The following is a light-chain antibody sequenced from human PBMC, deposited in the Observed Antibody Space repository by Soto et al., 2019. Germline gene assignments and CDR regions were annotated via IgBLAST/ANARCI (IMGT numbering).Light chain of an antibody. V-gene: IGLV2-14*01. J-gene: IGLJ3*02. CDR2: GLT. Sequence: QSALTQPASVSGSPGQSITISYTGTSSDIGAYNYVSWYQQHPGKAPKLLIYGLTNRPSGVSNRFSGSKSGNTASLTISGLQAEDDADYYCSSYTTSLTLVFGGGTKLTVL. CDR3: SSYTTSLTLV. CDR1: SSDIGAYNY.